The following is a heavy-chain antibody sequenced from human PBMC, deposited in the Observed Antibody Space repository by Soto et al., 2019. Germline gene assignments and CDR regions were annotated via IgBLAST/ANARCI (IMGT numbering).Heavy chain of an antibody. CDR3: AGAGYYFGSGSYYPFPLFGF. J-gene: IGHJ4*02. CDR1: GGSINSYY. V-gene: IGHV4-59*01. D-gene: IGHD3-10*01. Sequence: SETLSHSSTDSGGSINSYYWSWIRQPPGKGLEWIGNIYYSGSTNYNHSLKSRVTISVDTSKNQFSLKLSSVTAADTAVYYSAGAGYYFGSGSYYPFPLFGFRGQGTLV. CDR2: IYYSGST.